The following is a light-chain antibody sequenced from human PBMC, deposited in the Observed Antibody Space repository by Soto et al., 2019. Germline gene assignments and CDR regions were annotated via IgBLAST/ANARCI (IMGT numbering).Light chain of an antibody. CDR1: SIDVGAYNY. CDR3: NSYTISSTYV. V-gene: IGLV2-14*01. CDR2: DVS. J-gene: IGLJ1*01. Sequence: QSALTQPASVSGSPGQSITISCTGTSIDVGAYNYVSWYQQHPGKAPKLIIYDVSNRPSGVSDRFSGSKSGNTASLTISGLQAEDEADYYCNSYTISSTYVFGTGTKVTVL.